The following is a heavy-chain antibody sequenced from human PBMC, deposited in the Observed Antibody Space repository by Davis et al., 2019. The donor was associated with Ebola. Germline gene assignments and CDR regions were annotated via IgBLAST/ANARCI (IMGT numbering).Heavy chain of an antibody. CDR1: GFTFSSYA. CDR2: ISGSGGST. CDR3: ANTVTGKGSSFDY. Sequence: GESLKISCAASGFTFSSYAMSWVRQAPGKGLEWVSAISGSGGSTYYADSVKGRFTISRDNSKNTLYLQMNSLRAEDTAVYYCANTVTGKGSSFDYWGQGTLVTVSS. D-gene: IGHD1-20*01. V-gene: IGHV3-23*01. J-gene: IGHJ4*02.